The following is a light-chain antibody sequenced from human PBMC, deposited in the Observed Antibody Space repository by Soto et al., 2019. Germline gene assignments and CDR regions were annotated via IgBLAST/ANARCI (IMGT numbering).Light chain of an antibody. J-gene: IGLJ1*01. Sequence: QSVLTQPAAVSGPPGQSITISCTGTSSDVGRYNYVSWYQQHPGKAPKLMVYEVRNRPSGVPDRFSGSKSGTSASLAITGLQAEDEADYYCQSYDSSLSGYVFGTGTKVTVL. CDR2: EVR. V-gene: IGLV2-14*01. CDR1: SSDVGRYNY. CDR3: QSYDSSLSGYV.